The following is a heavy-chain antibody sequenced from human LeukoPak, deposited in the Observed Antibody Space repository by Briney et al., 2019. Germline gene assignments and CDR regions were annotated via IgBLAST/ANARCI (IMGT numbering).Heavy chain of an antibody. CDR2: INFDGSDT. Sequence: GVSLRLSCAASGITLSGYWMHWVWQAPGKGLVWVSRINFDGSDTSYADFVKGRFTISRDNAKNTLFLQMNSLRAEDTAVYYCTRSLMDWGQGIRVTVSS. CDR1: GITLSGYW. D-gene: IGHD3-16*01. J-gene: IGHJ4*02. V-gene: IGHV3-74*01. CDR3: TRSLMD.